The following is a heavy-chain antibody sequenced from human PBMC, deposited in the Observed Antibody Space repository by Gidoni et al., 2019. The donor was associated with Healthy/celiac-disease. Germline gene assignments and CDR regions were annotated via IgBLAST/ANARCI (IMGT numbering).Heavy chain of an antibody. CDR2: INPNRGGT. CDR1: GYTFTGHY. V-gene: IGHV1-2*02. CDR3: ARDALYGGSVGNWFDP. D-gene: IGHD3-16*01. Sequence: QVQLVQSGAEVKKPGASVKVSCKASGYTFTGHYMHWARQAPGQGLEWMGWINPNRGGTNYAQKFQGRVTITRDTSISTAYMELSRLRSDDTAVYYCARDALYGGSVGNWFDPWGQGTLVTVSS. J-gene: IGHJ5*02.